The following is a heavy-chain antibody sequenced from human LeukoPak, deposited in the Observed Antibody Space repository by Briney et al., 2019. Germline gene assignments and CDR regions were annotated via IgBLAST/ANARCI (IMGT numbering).Heavy chain of an antibody. V-gene: IGHV4-59*08. Sequence: SETLSLTCTVSGGSISTYYWYWIRQPPGKGLEWIGYIYYSGRTNYNRSFKSRVTISLDTSRNQFSLRLSSVTAADTAMYYCARGTDITVAGNYWGQGTLVTVSS. CDR2: IYYSGRT. D-gene: IGHD6-19*01. CDR3: ARGTDITVAGNY. J-gene: IGHJ4*02. CDR1: GGSISTYY.